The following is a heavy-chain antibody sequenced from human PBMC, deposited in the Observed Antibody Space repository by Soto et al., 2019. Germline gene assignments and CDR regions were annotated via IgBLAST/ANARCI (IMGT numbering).Heavy chain of an antibody. D-gene: IGHD2-2*01. CDR3: ARETVPPSYHYYDC. V-gene: IGHV3-53*02. J-gene: IGHJ4*02. CDR1: GFTVSSNY. Sequence: EVQLVETGGGLIQPGGSLRLSCAASGFTVSSNYMSWVRQAPGRGLEWVSTIFSGGTTHYADSVKGRFTISRDSSKNNLYLQMNSLRAEDTAIYYCARETVPPSYHYYDCWGQGTLVTVSS. CDR2: IFSGGTT.